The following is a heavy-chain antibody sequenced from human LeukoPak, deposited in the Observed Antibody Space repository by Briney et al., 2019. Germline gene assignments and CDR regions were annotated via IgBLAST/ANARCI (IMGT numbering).Heavy chain of an antibody. Sequence: PSETLSLTCTVSGGSISSYYWNWIRQPPGKGLEWIGYIHYSGRTKYNPSLKSRVTISEDTSKNQFSLKLSSVTAADTAVYYCAREVEDYLDYWGQGTLVTVSS. CDR1: GGSISSYY. D-gene: IGHD2-15*01. J-gene: IGHJ4*02. V-gene: IGHV4-59*01. CDR3: AREVEDYLDY. CDR2: IHYSGRT.